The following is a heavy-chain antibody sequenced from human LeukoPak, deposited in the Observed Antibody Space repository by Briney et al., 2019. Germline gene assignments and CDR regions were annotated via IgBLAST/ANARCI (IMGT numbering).Heavy chain of an antibody. Sequence: GASVKVSCKASGYTFTGYYMHWVRQAPGQGPEWMGWINPNSGGTNYAQKFQGRVTMTRDTSISTAYIELSRLRSDDTAVYYCARDPPITIFGVVIKGHAFDIWGQGTMVTASS. V-gene: IGHV1-2*02. D-gene: IGHD3-3*01. CDR3: ARDPPITIFGVVIKGHAFDI. J-gene: IGHJ3*02. CDR1: GYTFTGYY. CDR2: INPNSGGT.